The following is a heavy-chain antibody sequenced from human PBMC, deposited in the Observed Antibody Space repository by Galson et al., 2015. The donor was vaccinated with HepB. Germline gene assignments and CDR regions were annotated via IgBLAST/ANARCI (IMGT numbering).Heavy chain of an antibody. J-gene: IGHJ6*02. CDR1: GGTFSSYA. CDR2: IIPIFGTA. Sequence: SVKVSCKASGGTFSSYAISWVRQAPGQGLEWMGGIIPIFGTANYAQKFQGRVTITADESTSTAYMELSSLRSEDTAVYYCARVAAAGTGFRPDYYYYGMDVWGQGTTVTVSS. V-gene: IGHV1-69*13. D-gene: IGHD6-13*01. CDR3: ARVAAAGTGFRPDYYYYGMDV.